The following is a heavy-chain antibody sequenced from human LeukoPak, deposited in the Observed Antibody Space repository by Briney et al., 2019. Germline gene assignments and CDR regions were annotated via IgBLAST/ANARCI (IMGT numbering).Heavy chain of an antibody. CDR3: ARDQEAYCSSTSCYEYYYMDV. V-gene: IGHV4-38-2*02. J-gene: IGHJ6*03. D-gene: IGHD2-2*01. CDR2: IYHSGST. CDR1: GYSISSGYY. Sequence: SETLSLTCTVSGYSISSGYYWGWIRQPPGKGLEWIGSIYHSGSTYYNPSLKSRVTISVDTSKNQFSLKLSSVTAADTAVYYCARDQEAYCSSTSCYEYYYMDVWGKGTTVTISS.